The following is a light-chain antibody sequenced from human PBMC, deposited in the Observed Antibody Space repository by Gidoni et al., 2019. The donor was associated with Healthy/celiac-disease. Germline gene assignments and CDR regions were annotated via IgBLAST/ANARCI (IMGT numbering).Light chain of an antibody. J-gene: IGKJ1*01. CDR1: QSISNY. Sequence: DIQMTQPPSSLSASVGDRVTITCRASQSISNYLNWYQQKPGKAPKLLIYAASSFQSGVPSRFSGSGSGTDFTLTISSLQPEDFATYYCQQSYSTPPTFGQGTKVEIK. CDR3: QQSYSTPPT. V-gene: IGKV1-39*01. CDR2: AAS.